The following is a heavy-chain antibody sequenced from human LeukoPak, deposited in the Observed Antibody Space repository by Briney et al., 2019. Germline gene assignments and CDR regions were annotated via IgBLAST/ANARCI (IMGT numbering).Heavy chain of an antibody. Sequence: SETLSLTCTVSGGSFSSHYWSWIRQPPGKGLEWIGYIYYSGSTNYNPSLKSRVTISVDRTKNQFSLKLSCVTAADTAVYYCARDSGSYPWYFDYWGQGTLVTVSS. J-gene: IGHJ4*02. CDR1: GGSFSSHY. CDR3: ARDSGSYPWYFDY. D-gene: IGHD1-26*01. CDR2: IYYSGST. V-gene: IGHV4-59*11.